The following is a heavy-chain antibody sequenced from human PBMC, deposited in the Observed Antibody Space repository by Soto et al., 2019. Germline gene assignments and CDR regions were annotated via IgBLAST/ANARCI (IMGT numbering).Heavy chain of an antibody. CDR2: IIPILGIA. Sequence: GASVKVSCKASGGTFSSYTISWVRQAPGQGLEWMGRIIPILGIANYAQKFQGRVTITADKSTSTAYMELSSLRSEDTAVYYCAREYCSGGSCYDINWFDPWGQGTRVTVAS. J-gene: IGHJ5*02. V-gene: IGHV1-69*04. CDR1: GGTFSSYT. D-gene: IGHD2-15*01. CDR3: AREYCSGGSCYDINWFDP.